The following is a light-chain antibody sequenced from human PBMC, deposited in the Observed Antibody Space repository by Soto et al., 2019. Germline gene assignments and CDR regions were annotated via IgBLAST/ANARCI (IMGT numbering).Light chain of an antibody. CDR2: DAA. CDR1: QSVSNF. Sequence: EIVLTQSPGTLSLSPGARATLSGRASQSVSNFLAWYQKKPGQAPRLLLYDAATRATGIPARFSGSGSGTDLTLTIRSLEPEDFAIYYCQQRANWPLTTIGHGTRLYIK. V-gene: IGKV3-11*01. CDR3: QQRANWPLTT. J-gene: IGKJ5*01.